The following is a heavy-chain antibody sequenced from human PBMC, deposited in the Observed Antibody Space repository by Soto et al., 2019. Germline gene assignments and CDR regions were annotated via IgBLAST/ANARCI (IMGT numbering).Heavy chain of an antibody. J-gene: IGHJ4*02. CDR2: ISGSVGTT. D-gene: IGHD6-19*01. CDR1: GFTFSSYA. Sequence: EVQLLESGGGLVQPGGSLRLSCEASGFTFSSYARSWVRQAPGKGLEWVSVISGSVGTTYYADSVKGRFTISRDNSKNTLYLQMNNLRAEATAVYYCAKDHLFSGWTSGGYFDYWGQGALVTVSS. CDR3: AKDHLFSGWTSGGYFDY. V-gene: IGHV3-23*01.